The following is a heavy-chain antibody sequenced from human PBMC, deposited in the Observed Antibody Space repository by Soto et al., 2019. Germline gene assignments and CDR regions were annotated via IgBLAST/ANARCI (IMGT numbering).Heavy chain of an antibody. D-gene: IGHD3-10*01. CDR2: INPNDGGT. CDR3: ATGFNPFGAYDY. CDR1: GFAFSAYY. V-gene: IGHV1-2*02. Sequence: GASVKVSCKASGFAFSAYYIYWVRQAPGQGLEWMGWINPNDGGTNNAQKFQGRVTMTEDTSTDTAYMELSSLRSDDTAVYYCATGFNPFGAYDYWGQGTLVTVSS. J-gene: IGHJ4*02.